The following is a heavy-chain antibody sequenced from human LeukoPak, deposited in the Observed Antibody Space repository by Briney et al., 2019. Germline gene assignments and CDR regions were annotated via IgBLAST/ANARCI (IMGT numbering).Heavy chain of an antibody. V-gene: IGHV3-23*01. Sequence: GGSLRLSCAASGFTFSSYAMSWVRQAPGKGLEWVSAIRGSGGGTYHADSVKGRFTISRDNSKNTLYLQMNSLRDEDTALYYCAKAGIGVFGYFDCWVQGTQVTVSS. J-gene: IGHJ4*02. CDR3: AKAGIGVFGYFDC. D-gene: IGHD6-19*01. CDR1: GFTFSSYA. CDR2: IRGSGGGT.